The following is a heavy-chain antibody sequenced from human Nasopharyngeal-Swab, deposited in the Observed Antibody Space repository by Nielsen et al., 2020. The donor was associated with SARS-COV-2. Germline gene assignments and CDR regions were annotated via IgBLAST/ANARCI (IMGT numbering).Heavy chain of an antibody. Sequence: SVKVSCKASGGTFSNYAISWVRQAPGQGLEWMGGIIPIFGTANYAQKFQGRVTITADESTSTAYMELSSLRSEDTAVYYCARFYDYVWGSYPQWTAFDIWGQGTMVTVSS. CDR3: ARFYDYVWGSYPQWTAFDI. V-gene: IGHV1-69*13. CDR1: GGTFSNYA. CDR2: IIPIFGTA. J-gene: IGHJ3*02. D-gene: IGHD3-16*02.